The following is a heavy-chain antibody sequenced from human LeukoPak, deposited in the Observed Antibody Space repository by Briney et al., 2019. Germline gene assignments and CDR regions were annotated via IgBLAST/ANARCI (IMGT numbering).Heavy chain of an antibody. CDR3: ARVVMGRSSSWSMDRSAEYFQH. D-gene: IGHD6-13*01. Sequence: SETLSLTCTVSGYSISSGYYWGWIRQPPGKGLEWIGSIYHSGSTYYNPSLKSRVTISVDTSKNQFSLKLSSVTAADTAVYYCARVVMGRSSSWSMDRSAEYFQHWGQGTLVTVSS. CDR2: IYHSGST. J-gene: IGHJ1*01. V-gene: IGHV4-38-2*02. CDR1: GYSISSGYY.